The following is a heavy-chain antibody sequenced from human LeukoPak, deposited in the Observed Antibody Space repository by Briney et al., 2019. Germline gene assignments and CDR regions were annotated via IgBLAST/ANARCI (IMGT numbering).Heavy chain of an antibody. D-gene: IGHD6-19*01. CDR2: ISWNSGSI. J-gene: IGHJ4*02. V-gene: IGHV3-9*01. Sequence: GGSLRLSCAASGFTFDDYAMHWVRQAPGKGLEWVSGISWNSGSIGYADSVKGRFTISRDNAKNSLYLQMNSLRAEDTALYYCARLMSAYSSGWYRPFDYWGQGTLVTVSS. CDR1: GFTFDDYA. CDR3: ARLMSAYSSGWYRPFDY.